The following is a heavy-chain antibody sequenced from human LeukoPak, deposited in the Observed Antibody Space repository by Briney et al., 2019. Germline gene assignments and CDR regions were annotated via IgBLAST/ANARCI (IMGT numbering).Heavy chain of an antibody. D-gene: IGHD1-1*01. V-gene: IGHV5-51*01. CDR2: IYPGDSDT. CDR3: ARRDKRYYYFDY. CDR1: GYNFTTYW. Sequence: GESLKISCKGSGYNFTTYWIGWVRQMPGKGLEWMGIIYPGDSDTRYRPSFQGQVTISVDKPISTAYLQWSSLKASDTAMYYCARRDKRYYYFDYWGQGTLVTVSS. J-gene: IGHJ4*02.